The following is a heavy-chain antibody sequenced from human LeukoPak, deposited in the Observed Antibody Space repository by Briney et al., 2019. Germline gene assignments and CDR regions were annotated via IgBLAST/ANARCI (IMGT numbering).Heavy chain of an antibody. D-gene: IGHD2-2*01. J-gene: IGHJ5*02. Sequence: GGSLRLSCAASGFXFSSYEMNWVRQAPGKGLEWISYISSSGSTIYYADSVKGRFTISRDNAKKSLYLQMNSLRAEDTAVYYCARDASGFDPWGQGTLVTVSS. CDR1: GFXFSSYE. CDR2: ISSSGSTI. CDR3: ARDASGFDP. V-gene: IGHV3-48*03.